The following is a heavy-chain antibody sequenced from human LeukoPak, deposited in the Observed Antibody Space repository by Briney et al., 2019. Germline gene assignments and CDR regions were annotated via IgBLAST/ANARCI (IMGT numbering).Heavy chain of an antibody. CDR3: PRSRLSWFDP. CDR1: GGTFSSYA. J-gene: IGHJ5*02. Sequence: SVKVSCKASGGTFSSYAISWVRQAPGQGLEWMGGIIPIFGTANYAQKFQGRVTITTDESTSTAYMELSSLRSEDTAVYYCPRSRLSWFDPWGQGTLVTVSS. V-gene: IGHV1-69*05. CDR2: IIPIFGTA.